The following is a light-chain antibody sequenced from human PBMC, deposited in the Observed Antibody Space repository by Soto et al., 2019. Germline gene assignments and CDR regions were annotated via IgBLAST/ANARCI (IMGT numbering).Light chain of an antibody. CDR2: DVA. J-gene: IGLJ1*01. V-gene: IGLV2-11*01. CDR1: NNDVGAYNY. Sequence: QSALTQPGSVSGSPGQSVTISCTGTNNDVGAYNYVSWYQQHPGRPPKVMIYDVARRPSGVPDRFSGSKSGNTASLTISGLQAEDEADYFCCSYAGGYTYVFGTGTKVTVL. CDR3: CSYAGGYTYV.